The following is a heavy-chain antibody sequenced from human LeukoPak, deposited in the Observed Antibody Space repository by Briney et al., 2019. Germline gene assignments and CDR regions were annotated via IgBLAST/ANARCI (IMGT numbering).Heavy chain of an antibody. J-gene: IGHJ4*02. CDR2: IYSGGST. D-gene: IGHD1-1*01. CDR3: ANEVRPNDY. Sequence: PGGSLRLSCAASGFTVSSNYMNWVRQAPGKGLEWVSVIYSGGSTYYADSVKGRFTISRDNSKNTLYLEMNSLRVEDTALYYCANEVRPNDYWGQGTLVTVSS. CDR1: GFTVSSNY. V-gene: IGHV3-53*01.